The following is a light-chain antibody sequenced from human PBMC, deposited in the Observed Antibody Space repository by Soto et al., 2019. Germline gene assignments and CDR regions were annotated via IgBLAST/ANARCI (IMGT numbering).Light chain of an antibody. CDR2: AAS. CDR3: QKYNSAPPLT. CDR1: QGISNY. J-gene: IGKJ4*01. Sequence: DIQMTQSPSSLSASVGDRVTITCRASQGISNYLAWYQQKPGKVPKLLIYAASTLQSGVPSRFSGSGSGSDFTLTISSLQPEDVATYYCQKYNSAPPLTFGGGTKVEIK. V-gene: IGKV1-27*01.